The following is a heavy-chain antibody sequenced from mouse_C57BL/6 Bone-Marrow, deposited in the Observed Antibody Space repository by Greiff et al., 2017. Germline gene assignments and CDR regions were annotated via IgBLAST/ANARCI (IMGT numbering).Heavy chain of an antibody. V-gene: IGHV5-6-4*01. D-gene: IGHD1-1*01. Sequence: EVQLVESGGGLVKPGGSLKLSCAASGFTFSSYTMSWVRQTPEKRLEWVATISSGGSYTYYPDSVKGRFTISRDNAKNTLYLQMSSLKSEDTAMYYWTRDYYGSSGPCYAMDYWGQGTSVTVSS. CDR2: ISSGGSYT. CDR1: GFTFSSYT. CDR3: TRDYYGSSGPCYAMDY. J-gene: IGHJ4*01.